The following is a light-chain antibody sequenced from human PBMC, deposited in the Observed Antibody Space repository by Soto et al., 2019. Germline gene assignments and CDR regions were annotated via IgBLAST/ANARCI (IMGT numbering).Light chain of an antibody. V-gene: IGLV2-14*01. CDR2: EVS. CDR3: SSYTRYSTYV. Sequence: QSALTQPASVSGSPGQSITISCTGTSSDIGYYNYVSWYQQHPGKAPKLMIYEVSHRPSGVSNRFSGSKSGNTVSLTISGLQAEDEADYYCSSYTRYSTYVFGAGTKLTVL. CDR1: SSDIGYYNY. J-gene: IGLJ1*01.